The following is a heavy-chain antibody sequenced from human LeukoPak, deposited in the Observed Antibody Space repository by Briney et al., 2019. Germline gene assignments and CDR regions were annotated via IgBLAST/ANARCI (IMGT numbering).Heavy chain of an antibody. CDR2: IYYSGST. D-gene: IGHD3-22*01. CDR1: GYSLSSSNW. Sequence: SDTLSLTCAVSGYSLSSSNWWGWIRQPPGKGLEWIGYIYYSGSTYYNPSLKSRVTMSVDTSKNQFSLKLSSVTAVDTAVYYCALVVITRRSAEYFQHWGQGTLVTVSS. V-gene: IGHV4-28*01. CDR3: ALVVITRRSAEYFQH. J-gene: IGHJ1*01.